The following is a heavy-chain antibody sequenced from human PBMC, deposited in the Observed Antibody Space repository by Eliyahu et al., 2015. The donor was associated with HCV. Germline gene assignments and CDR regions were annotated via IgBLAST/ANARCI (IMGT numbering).Heavy chain of an antibody. V-gene: IGHV1-2*04. CDR3: ARDLYSSSSGYYYGMDV. CDR1: GYTFTGYY. CDR2: INPNSGGT. D-gene: IGHD6-6*01. J-gene: IGHJ6*02. Sequence: QVQLVQSGAEVKKPGASVKVSCKASGYTFTGYYMHWVRQAPGQGLEWMGWINPNSGGTNYAQKFQGWVTMTRDTSISTAYMELSRLRSDDTAVYYCARDLYSSSSGYYYGMDVWGQGTTVTVSS.